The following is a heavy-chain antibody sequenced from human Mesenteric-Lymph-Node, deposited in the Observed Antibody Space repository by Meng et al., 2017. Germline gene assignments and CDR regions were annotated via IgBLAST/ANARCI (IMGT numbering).Heavy chain of an antibody. CDR1: GGSVSSGGYY. D-gene: IGHD6-19*01. V-gene: IGHV4-31*03. J-gene: IGHJ4*02. CDR3: ARVSSGWDYFDY. CDR2: IYYSGST. Sequence: VPRQESGPGLVTPSRSLSRTFTVRGGSVSSGGYYWTWIRQHPGKGLEWFGHIYYSGSTFYNPSLKRRVIISIDTSKNQFSLNLRSVTAADTAVYYCARVSSGWDYFDYWGQGTLVTVSS.